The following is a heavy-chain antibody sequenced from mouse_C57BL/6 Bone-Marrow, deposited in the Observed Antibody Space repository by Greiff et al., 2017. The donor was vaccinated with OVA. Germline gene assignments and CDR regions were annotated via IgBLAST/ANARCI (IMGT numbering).Heavy chain of an antibody. V-gene: IGHV2-5*01. CDR3: AKMGLNWGAGYFDV. Sequence: VKLMESGPGLVQPSQSLSITCTASGFSLTSYGVHWVRQSPGKGLEWLGVIWSGGSTDYNAAFMSRLSITKDNSKSQVFFKMNSLQADDTAIYTCAKMGLNWGAGYFDVWGTGTTVTVSS. J-gene: IGHJ1*03. CDR2: IWSGGST. D-gene: IGHD4-1*02. CDR1: GFSLTSYG.